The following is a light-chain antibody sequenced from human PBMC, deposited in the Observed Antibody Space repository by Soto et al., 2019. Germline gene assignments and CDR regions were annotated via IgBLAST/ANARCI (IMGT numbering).Light chain of an antibody. CDR3: QKRANWRIT. Sequence: DVLMTQSPRSLPVTLGQPSSISCRSSQSLVYSDGSTYLNWFQQRSGQSPRRLIYKVSNRDSGVTDRLSGSGSGANFTLNISRVEPEDFAVYYCQKRANWRITFGQGTRLEIK. CDR2: KVS. CDR1: QSLVYSDGSTY. J-gene: IGKJ5*01. V-gene: IGKV2-30*01.